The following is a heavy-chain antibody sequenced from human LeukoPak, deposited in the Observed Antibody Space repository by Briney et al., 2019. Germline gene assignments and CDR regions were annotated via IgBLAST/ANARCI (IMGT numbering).Heavy chain of an antibody. CDR2: IYYSGST. Sequence: SETLSLTCTVSGGSVNSGNYYWSWIRQPPGKGLEWIGYIYYSGSTNYNPSLKSRVTISVDTSKNQFSLKLSSVTAADTAVYYCARDERLGYCSGGSCYPRTNYYYGMDVWGQGTTVTVSS. CDR3: ARDERLGYCSGGSCYPRTNYYYGMDV. D-gene: IGHD2-15*01. V-gene: IGHV4-61*01. CDR1: GGSVNSGNYY. J-gene: IGHJ6*02.